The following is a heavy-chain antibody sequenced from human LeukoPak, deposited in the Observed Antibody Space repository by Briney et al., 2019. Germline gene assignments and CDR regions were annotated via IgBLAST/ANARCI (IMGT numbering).Heavy chain of an antibody. CDR3: VAPGYCSSTSGYTSDY. V-gene: IGHV3-30*04. CDR1: GFTFSSYA. CDR2: ISYDGSNK. D-gene: IGHD2-2*02. Sequence: GGSLRLSCGASGFTFSSYAMHCVRQAPAKGLEWVAVISYDGSNKYYADSVKGRFTISRDNSTNTLYLQMDSLRSGDTAVSYCVAPGYCSSTSGYTSDYCGQGTLVAVSS. J-gene: IGHJ4*02.